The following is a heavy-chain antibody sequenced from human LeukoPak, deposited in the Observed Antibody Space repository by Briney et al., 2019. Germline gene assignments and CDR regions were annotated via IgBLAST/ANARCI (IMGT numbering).Heavy chain of an antibody. CDR1: EFTFSSYW. J-gene: IGHJ4*02. D-gene: IGHD3-3*01. CDR3: AGDGYDFWSGYYTGPGSY. CDR2: INNDGRST. Sequence: GGSLRLSCAASEFTFSSYWMYWVRQAPGKGLVWVARINNDGRSTSYADSVKGRFTISRDNAKNTLYLQMNSLRAEDTAVYYCAGDGYDFWSGYYTGPGSYWGQGTLVTVSS. V-gene: IGHV3-74*01.